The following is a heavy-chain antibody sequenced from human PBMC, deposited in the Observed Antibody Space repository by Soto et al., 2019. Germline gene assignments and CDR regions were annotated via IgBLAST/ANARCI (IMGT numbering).Heavy chain of an antibody. V-gene: IGHV4-34*01. CDR1: GGSFGGYY. CDR2: INHSGST. J-gene: IGHJ5*02. Sequence: SETLSLTSAAYGGSFGGYYWRWIRPPPGEGLEWIGEINHSGSTNYNPSLKSRVTISVDTSKNQFSLKLSSVTAADTAVYYCARGLNYDFWSGYPNWFDPWGQGTLVTVSS. CDR3: ARGLNYDFWSGYPNWFDP. D-gene: IGHD3-3*01.